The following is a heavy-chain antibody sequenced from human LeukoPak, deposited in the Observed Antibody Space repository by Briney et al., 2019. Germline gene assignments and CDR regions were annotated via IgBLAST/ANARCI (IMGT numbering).Heavy chain of an antibody. V-gene: IGHV4-38-2*02. J-gene: IGHJ5*02. CDR2: IYHSGST. CDR3: ARETWSCSSTSCYHNWFDP. Sequence: SETLSLTCAVSGYSISSGYYWGWIRQPPGKGLEWIGSIYHSGSTYYNPSLKSRVTISVDTSKNQFSLKLSFVTAADTAVYYCARETWSCSSTSCYHNWFDPWGQGTLVTVSS. D-gene: IGHD2-2*01. CDR1: GYSISSGYY.